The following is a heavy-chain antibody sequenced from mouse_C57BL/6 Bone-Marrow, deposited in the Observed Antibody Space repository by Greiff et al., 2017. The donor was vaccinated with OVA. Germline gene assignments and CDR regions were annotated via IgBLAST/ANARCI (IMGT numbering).Heavy chain of an antibody. CDR1: GYTFTSYW. CDR2: IYPGSGST. Sequence: QVQLQQPGAELVKPGASVKMSCKASGYTFTSYWITWVKQRPGQGLEWIGDIYPGSGSTNYNEKFKSKATLTVDTSSRTAYMQLSSLTSEDSAVYDCAREGGYYGILVECGGRGTTLTVSA. V-gene: IGHV1-55*01. J-gene: IGHJ2*01. CDR3: AREGGYYGILVEC. D-gene: IGHD2-1*01.